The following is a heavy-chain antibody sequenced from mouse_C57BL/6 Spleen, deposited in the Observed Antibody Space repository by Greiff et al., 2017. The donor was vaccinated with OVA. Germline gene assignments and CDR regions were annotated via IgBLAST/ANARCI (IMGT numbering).Heavy chain of an antibody. J-gene: IGHJ4*01. CDR1: GYAFTNYL. Sequence: QVQLQQSGAELVRPGTSVKVSCKASGYAFTNYLIEWVKQRPGQGLEWIGVINPGSGGTNYNEKFKGKATLTSDKSSSTAYMQRSGLTSEDSAVYFCARAGYYGSSPYYYAMDYWGQGTSVTVSS. D-gene: IGHD1-1*01. CDR3: ARAGYYGSSPYYYAMDY. V-gene: IGHV1-54*01. CDR2: INPGSGGT.